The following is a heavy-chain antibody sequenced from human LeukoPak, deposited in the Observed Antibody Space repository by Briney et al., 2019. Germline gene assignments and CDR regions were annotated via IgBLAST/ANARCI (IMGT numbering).Heavy chain of an antibody. Sequence: SETLSLTCSVSGGSISSYYGSWIRQPPGMGLEWIGYIFYSGTTNYNPSLKSRVTISVDTSKNQFSLRLTSVTAADTAVYYCARVAPTRDYYSDYWGQGTLVTVSS. CDR2: IFYSGTT. CDR1: GGSISSYY. D-gene: IGHD2-2*01. J-gene: IGHJ4*02. V-gene: IGHV4-59*01. CDR3: ARVAPTRDYYSDY.